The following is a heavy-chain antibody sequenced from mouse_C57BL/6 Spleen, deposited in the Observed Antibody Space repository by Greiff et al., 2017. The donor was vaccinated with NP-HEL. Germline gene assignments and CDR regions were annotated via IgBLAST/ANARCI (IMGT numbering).Heavy chain of an antibody. CDR1: GYAFSSSW. CDR2: IYPGDGDT. V-gene: IGHV1-82*01. D-gene: IGHD1-1*01. J-gene: IGHJ4*01. CDR3: AKCFHTTVDAMDY. Sequence: QVQLKQSGPELVKPGASVKISCKASGYAFSSSWMNWVKQRPGKGLEWIGRIYPGDGDTNYNGKFKGKATLTADKSSSTAYMQLSSLTSEDSAVYFCAKCFHTTVDAMDYWGQGTSVTVSS.